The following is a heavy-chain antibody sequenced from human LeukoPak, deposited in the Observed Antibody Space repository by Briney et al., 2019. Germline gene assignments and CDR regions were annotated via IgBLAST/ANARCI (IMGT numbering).Heavy chain of an antibody. Sequence: SETLSLTCTVSGDSVNSSDYYWGWIRQPPGKGLDWIASVFFTGSTYYNPSLKSRVTMSVDTSNNQFSLRLNSVTAADTAVYYCARVHYYDSSGYYPSKFIDYWGQGTLVTVSS. D-gene: IGHD3-22*01. J-gene: IGHJ4*02. V-gene: IGHV4-39*01. CDR3: ARVHYYDSSGYYPSKFIDY. CDR1: GDSVNSSDYY. CDR2: VFFTGST.